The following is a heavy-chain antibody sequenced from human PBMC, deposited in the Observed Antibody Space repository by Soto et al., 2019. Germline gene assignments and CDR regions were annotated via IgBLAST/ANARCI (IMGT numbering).Heavy chain of an antibody. CDR2: ISGSGGST. D-gene: IGHD3-22*01. CDR3: AKGVVITTSYYFDY. V-gene: IGHV3-23*01. Sequence: PGGSLRLSCAASGFTFSSYAMSWVRQAPGKGLEWVSAISGSGGSTYYADSVKGRFTISRDNSKDTLYLQMNSLRAEDTAVYYCAKGVVITTSYYFDYWGQGTLVTVSS. J-gene: IGHJ4*02. CDR1: GFTFSSYA.